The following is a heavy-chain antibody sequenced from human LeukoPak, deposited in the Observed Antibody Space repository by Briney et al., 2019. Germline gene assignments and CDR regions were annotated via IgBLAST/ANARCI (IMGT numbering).Heavy chain of an antibody. CDR2: INHSGST. V-gene: IGHV4-34*01. CDR1: GGSFSGYY. Sequence: SETLSLTCAVYGGSFSGYYWSWIRQPPGKGLEWIGEINHSGSTNYNPSLKSRVTISVDTSKNQFSLKLSSVTAADTAVYYCANSIQLWLRGPLFDYWGQGTLVTVSS. J-gene: IGHJ4*02. CDR3: ANSIQLWLRGPLFDY. D-gene: IGHD5-18*01.